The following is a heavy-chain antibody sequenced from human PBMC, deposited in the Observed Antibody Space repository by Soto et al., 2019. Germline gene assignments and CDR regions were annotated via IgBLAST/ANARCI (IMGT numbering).Heavy chain of an antibody. Sequence: QVQLVQSGAEVKKPGATVTVSCKASGYTFTGYYIHWVRQAPGQGLEWMGCINPNSGGTNYAQKFHGRVTMTSDTSISTAYMELSRLKSDDTAVYYCARITRIRPAPYSSSSSSDFWGQGTQVTVSS. CDR1: GYTFTGYY. D-gene: IGHD6-6*01. CDR2: INPNSGGT. V-gene: IGHV1-2*02. J-gene: IGHJ4*02. CDR3: ARITRIRPAPYSSSSSSDF.